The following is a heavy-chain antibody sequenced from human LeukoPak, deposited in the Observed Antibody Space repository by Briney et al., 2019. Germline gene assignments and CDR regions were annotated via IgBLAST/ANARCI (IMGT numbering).Heavy chain of an antibody. V-gene: IGHV3-23*01. CDR1: GFTFSSYA. CDR3: AKERDGDYVRYTHY. CDR2: ISASGGGT. J-gene: IGHJ4*02. D-gene: IGHD4-17*01. Sequence: GGSLRLSCAASGFTFSSYAMSWVRQAPGKGLEWVSSISASGGGTYYADSVKGRFAISRDDSKNTLFLQLSSLRADDTAVYHCAKERDGDYVRYTHYWGQGTLVTVSS.